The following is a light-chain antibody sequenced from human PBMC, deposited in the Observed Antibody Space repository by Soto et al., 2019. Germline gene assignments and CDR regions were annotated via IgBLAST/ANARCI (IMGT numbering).Light chain of an antibody. CDR3: QQYYDWRRT. CDR2: GAS. V-gene: IGKV3-15*01. Sequence: ETVMTQSPVTLSVSPGERVTLSCRASQGIISNLAWYQQKRGQAPRVLIYGASTRATGVPDRFSGSGSVTEFTLTISRLQSEDSAIYYCQQYYDWRRTFGQGTNVEIK. CDR1: QGIISN. J-gene: IGKJ1*01.